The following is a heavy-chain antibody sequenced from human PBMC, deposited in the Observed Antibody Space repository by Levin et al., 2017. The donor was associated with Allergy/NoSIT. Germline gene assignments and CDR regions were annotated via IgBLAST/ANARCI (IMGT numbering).Heavy chain of an antibody. Sequence: GESLKISCAASGFTFSGSAMHWVRQASGKGLEWVGRIRSKANSYATAYAASVKGRFTISRDDSKNTAYLQMNSLKTEDTAVYYCTRTYDYVWGSYRLRDSRDYYYYYMDVWGKGTTVTVSS. CDR3: TRTYDYVWGSYRLRDSRDYYYYYMDV. J-gene: IGHJ6*03. CDR2: IRSKANSYAT. CDR1: GFTFSGSA. V-gene: IGHV3-73*01. D-gene: IGHD3-16*02.